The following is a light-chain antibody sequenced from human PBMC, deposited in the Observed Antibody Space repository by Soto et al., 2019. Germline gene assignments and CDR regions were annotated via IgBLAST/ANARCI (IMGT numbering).Light chain of an antibody. Sequence: QSVLTQPPSVSEAPGQRVTISCTGSSSNIGAGYEAHWYQQVPGTAPKLLIYENNNRPSGVPERFSGSKSGTSASLAITGLKAEDEAEYYCQSYDSSLSGYVFGTGTKVTVL. V-gene: IGLV1-40*01. CDR3: QSYDSSLSGYV. J-gene: IGLJ1*01. CDR2: ENN. CDR1: SSNIGAGYE.